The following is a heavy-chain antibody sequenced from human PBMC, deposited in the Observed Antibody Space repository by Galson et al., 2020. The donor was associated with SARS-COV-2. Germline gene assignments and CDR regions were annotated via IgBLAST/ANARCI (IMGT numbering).Heavy chain of an antibody. CDR1: GGSISSSNYY. Sequence: SETLSLTCTVSGGSISSSNYYWGWIRQPPGKGLEWIGCVHYSGTTYYDPSLKSRVTISVDTSNNQFSLKVSSVTAADAAVYYCARHSRYNRPDNWGKGTLVSVSS. J-gene: IGHJ4*02. V-gene: IGHV4-39*01. CDR3: ARHSRYNRPDN. CDR2: VHYSGTT. D-gene: IGHD2-2*02.